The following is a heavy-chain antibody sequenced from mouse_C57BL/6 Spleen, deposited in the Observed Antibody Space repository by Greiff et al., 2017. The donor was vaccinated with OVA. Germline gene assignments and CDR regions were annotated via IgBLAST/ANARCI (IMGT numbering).Heavy chain of an antibody. Sequence: QVQLQQPGAELVMPGASVKLSCKASGYTFTSYWMHWVKQRPGQGLEWIGEIDPSDSYTNYNQKFKGKSTLTVDKSSSTAYMQLSSLTSEDSAVYYCARYDGYDFDDWGQGTTLTVSS. D-gene: IGHD2-3*01. CDR2: IDPSDSYT. CDR3: ARYDGYDFDD. J-gene: IGHJ2*01. V-gene: IGHV1-69*01. CDR1: GYTFTSYW.